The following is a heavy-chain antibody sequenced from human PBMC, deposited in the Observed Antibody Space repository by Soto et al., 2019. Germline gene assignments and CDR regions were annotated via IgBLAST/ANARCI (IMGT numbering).Heavy chain of an antibody. V-gene: IGHV3-74*01. CDR3: ARDSGSDADY. Sequence: EVQLVESGGGLVQPGGSLRLSCAASGFTFSSYWMHWVRQAPGKGLGWVSRINSDGSSTDYADSVKGRFTISRDNAQNTLYLQMNSLRAEDTSVYYCARDSGSDADYWCQGTLVTVSS. CDR1: GFTFSSYW. CDR2: INSDGSST. D-gene: IGHD1-26*01. J-gene: IGHJ4*02.